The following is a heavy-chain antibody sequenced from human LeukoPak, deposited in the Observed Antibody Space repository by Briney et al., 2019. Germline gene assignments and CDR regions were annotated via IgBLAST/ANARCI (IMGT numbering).Heavy chain of an antibody. V-gene: IGHV3-48*01. D-gene: IGHD4-17*01. CDR3: ARRRNDYGLDY. J-gene: IGHJ4*02. CDR2: ISSSSSTI. CDR1: GFTFSSYS. Sequence: GGSLRLSCAASGFTFSSYSMNWVRQAPGKGLEWVSYISSSSSTIYYADSVKGRFTISRDNAKNSLYLQMNSLRPEDTAVYYCARRRNDYGLDYWGQGTLVTVSS.